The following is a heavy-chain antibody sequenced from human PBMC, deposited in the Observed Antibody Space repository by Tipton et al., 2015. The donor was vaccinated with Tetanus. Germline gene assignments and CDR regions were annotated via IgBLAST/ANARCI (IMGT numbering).Heavy chain of an antibody. J-gene: IGHJ4*02. CDR1: GYTFTSYD. CDR2: MNPNSGNT. V-gene: IGHV1-8*01. Sequence: QVQLVQSGAEVKKPGASVKVSCKASGYTFTSYDINWVRQATGQGLEWMGWMNPNSGNTGYAQKFQGRVTMTRNTSISTAYMELSSLRSEDTAVYYCARGLDQETTYYYDSSGYYPGPSSPDYWGQGTLVTVSS. CDR3: ARGLDQETTYYYDSSGYYPGPSSPDY. D-gene: IGHD3-22*01.